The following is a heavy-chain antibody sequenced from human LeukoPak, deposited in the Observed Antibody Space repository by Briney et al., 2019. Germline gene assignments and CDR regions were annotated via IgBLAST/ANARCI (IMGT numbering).Heavy chain of an antibody. CDR2: IIPIFGTA. CDR3: ARDRGRPYGMDV. J-gene: IGHJ6*02. V-gene: IGHV1-69*13. Sequence: GASVKVSCKASGGTFSSYAISWVRQAHGQGLEWMGGIIPIFGTANYAQKFQGRVTITADESTSTAYMELSSLRSEDTAVYYCARDRGRPYGMDVWGQGTTVTVSS. D-gene: IGHD3-16*01. CDR1: GGTFSSYA.